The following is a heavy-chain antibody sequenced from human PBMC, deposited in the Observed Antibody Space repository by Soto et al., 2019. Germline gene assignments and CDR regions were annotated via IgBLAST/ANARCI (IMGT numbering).Heavy chain of an antibody. CDR3: ARRCYDYVWGSYLNWFDP. Sequence: PSETLSLTCTVSGGSISSSSYYWGWIRQPPGKGLEWIGSIYYSGSTYYNPSLKSRVTISVDTSKNQFSLKLSSVTAADTAVYYCARRCYDYVWGSYLNWFDPWGQGTLVTVS. V-gene: IGHV4-39*01. D-gene: IGHD3-16*02. CDR1: GGSISSSSYY. J-gene: IGHJ5*02. CDR2: IYYSGST.